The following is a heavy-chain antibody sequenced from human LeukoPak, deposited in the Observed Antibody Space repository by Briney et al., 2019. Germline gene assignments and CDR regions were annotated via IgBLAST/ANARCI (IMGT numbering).Heavy chain of an antibody. V-gene: IGHV3-7*01. Sequence: PGGSQRLSCAASGFTFSDHWMHWVRQAPGKGLEWVATINRDGSEKWYLDSVRGRFTISRDNAKNSLHLQMDSLRVEDTAIYNCARGRGYAHYFDYWGQGTLVTVSS. CDR1: GFTFSDHW. J-gene: IGHJ4*02. D-gene: IGHD5-12*01. CDR3: ARGRGYAHYFDY. CDR2: INRDGSEK.